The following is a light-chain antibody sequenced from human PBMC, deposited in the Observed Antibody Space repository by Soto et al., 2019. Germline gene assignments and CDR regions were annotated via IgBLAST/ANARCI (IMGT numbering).Light chain of an antibody. CDR2: GAS. V-gene: IGKV3-20*01. CDR1: QCLSSSY. Sequence: ETVLTPSPGTLSLSPGERATLSFRASQCLSSSYLAWYQQKPGQAPRLLIYGASSRATGIPDRFSGSGSGTDFTLTISRLEPEDFAVYYCQQFATSPLTFGGGTKVDI. J-gene: IGKJ4*01. CDR3: QQFATSPLT.